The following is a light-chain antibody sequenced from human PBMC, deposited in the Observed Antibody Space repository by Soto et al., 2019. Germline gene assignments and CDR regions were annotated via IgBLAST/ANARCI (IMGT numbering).Light chain of an antibody. Sequence: EIVLTQSPATLSLSPGERVTLSCRASQSVSTSLAWFQHKPGQPPRLLIYDASNRATGIPARFSGSGYGTDFTLTFSSLEPEDFAVYYCQQRTNGLTFGGGTKVEIK. J-gene: IGKJ4*01. CDR1: QSVSTS. CDR3: QQRTNGLT. CDR2: DAS. V-gene: IGKV3-11*01.